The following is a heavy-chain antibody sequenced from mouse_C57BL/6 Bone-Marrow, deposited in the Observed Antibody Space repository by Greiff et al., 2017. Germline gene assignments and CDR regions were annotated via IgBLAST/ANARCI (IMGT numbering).Heavy chain of an antibody. CDR2: IDPSDSGP. D-gene: IGHD1-1*01. CDR1: GYTFTSYW. CDR3: ARWGYGSSQYYFDY. Sequence: QVQLQQPGAELVRPGTSVKLSCKASGYTFTSYWMNWVKQRHGQGLEWIGVIDPSDSGPSYNQKFKGKATLTVDTSSSTAYMQFSILTSEDSAVYYVARWGYGSSQYYFDYWGQGTTLTVSS. J-gene: IGHJ2*01. V-gene: IGHV1-59*01.